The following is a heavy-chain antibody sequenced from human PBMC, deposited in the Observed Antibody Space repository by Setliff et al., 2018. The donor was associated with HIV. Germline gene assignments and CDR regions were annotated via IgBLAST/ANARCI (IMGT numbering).Heavy chain of an antibody. J-gene: IGHJ1*01. CDR2: IRYDISNK. CDR3: ARHAYTQGYYH. CDR1: GFTFSSYG. D-gene: IGHD3-3*01. V-gene: IGHV3-30*02. Sequence: GGSLRLSCAASGFTFSSYGMHWVRQAPGKGLEWVAFIRYDISNKNYADSVKGRFSISRDNSKNTLYLQMNRLRAEDTAVYYCARHAYTQGYYHWGQGALVTVSS.